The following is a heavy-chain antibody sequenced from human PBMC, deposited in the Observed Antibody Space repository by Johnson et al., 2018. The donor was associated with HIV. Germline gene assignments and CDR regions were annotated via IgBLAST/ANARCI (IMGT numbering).Heavy chain of an antibody. D-gene: IGHD7-27*01. CDR2: ISYVGTNE. Sequence: VQLVESGGGLVKPGGSLRLSCAASGFTFSASAMHWVRQAPGKGLEWVAVISYVGTNEDYADSVKGRFTISRDNAKNSLYLLMNSLRAEDTAVYYCARRTVSELGDAFDIWGQGTMVTVSS. V-gene: IGHV3-30*04. CDR1: GFTFSASA. CDR3: ARRTVSELGDAFDI. J-gene: IGHJ3*02.